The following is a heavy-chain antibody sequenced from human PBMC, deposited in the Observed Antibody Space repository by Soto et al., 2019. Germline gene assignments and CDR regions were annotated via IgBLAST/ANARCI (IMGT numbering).Heavy chain of an antibody. CDR3: ARDTTYYYDSSGYPDY. CDR1: GFTFSSYA. D-gene: IGHD3-22*01. CDR2: ISYDGSNK. J-gene: IGHJ4*02. V-gene: IGHV3-30-3*01. Sequence: SLRLSCAASGFTFSSYAMHWVRQAPGKGLEWVAVISYDGSNKYYADSVKGRFTISRDNSKNTLYLQMNSLRAEDTAVYYCARDTTYYYDSSGYPDYWGQGTLVTVSS.